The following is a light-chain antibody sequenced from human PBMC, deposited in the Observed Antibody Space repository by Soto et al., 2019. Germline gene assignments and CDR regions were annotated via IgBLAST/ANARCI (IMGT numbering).Light chain of an antibody. CDR1: QNISTY. V-gene: IGKV1-39*01. J-gene: IGKJ1*01. Sequence: DIQMTQSPSSLSASVGDRVTITCRASQNISTYLNWYQQNSGKAPKLLIYASSILQGGVPSRFSGSGSGTDFILTINSLKPEDFATYYCQQSYITSYTFGQGTKVEIK. CDR2: ASS. CDR3: QQSYITSYT.